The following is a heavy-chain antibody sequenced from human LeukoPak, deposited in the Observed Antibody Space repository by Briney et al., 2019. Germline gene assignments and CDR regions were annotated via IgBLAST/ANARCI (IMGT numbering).Heavy chain of an antibody. CDR1: GFTFSSYG. CDR3: ARVIAGVGGFDY. Sequence: QTGGSLRLSCAASGFTFSSYGMHWVRQAPGKGLESVSAISINGGSTYYANSVKGRFTISRDNSKNTLYLQMGNLRAEDMAVYYCARVIAGVGGFDYWGQGTLVTVSS. J-gene: IGHJ4*02. CDR2: ISINGGST. V-gene: IGHV3-64*01. D-gene: IGHD1-26*01.